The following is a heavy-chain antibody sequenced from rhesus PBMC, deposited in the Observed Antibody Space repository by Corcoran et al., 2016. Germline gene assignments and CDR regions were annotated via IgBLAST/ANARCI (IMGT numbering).Heavy chain of an antibody. V-gene: IGHV4S2*01. CDR1: GASVRSNY. J-gene: IGHJ6*01. D-gene: IGHD3-3*01. CDR2: FFGGDEGT. Sequence: QVQLQESGPGLVKPSKTLALTCAVSGASVRSNYWSWIRQAPGKGLEWIGRFFGGDEGTDYSPSLKSQVSISADTSKNEFSLKVTSVTAADTAVYYCARDHYNFWSANGLDSWGQGVVVTVSS. CDR3: ARDHYNFWSANGLDS.